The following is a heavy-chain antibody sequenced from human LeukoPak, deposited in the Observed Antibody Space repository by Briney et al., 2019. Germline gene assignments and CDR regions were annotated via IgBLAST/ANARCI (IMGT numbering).Heavy chain of an antibody. CDR1: GFTFSGSA. CDR3: TGYCSSTSCPTTFDY. V-gene: IGHV3-73*01. J-gene: IGHJ4*02. Sequence: GGSLKLSCAASGFTFSGSAMHWVRQASGKGLEWVGRIRSKANSYATAYAASVKGRFTISRDGSKNTAYLQMNSLKTEDTAVYYCTGYCSSTSCPTTFDYWGQGTLVTVSS. D-gene: IGHD2-2*01. CDR2: IRSKANSYAT.